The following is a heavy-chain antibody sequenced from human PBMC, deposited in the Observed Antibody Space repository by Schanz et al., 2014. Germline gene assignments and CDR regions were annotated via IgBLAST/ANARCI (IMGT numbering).Heavy chain of an antibody. D-gene: IGHD4-17*01. V-gene: IGHV3-30*14. J-gene: IGHJ4*02. CDR2: ITSDGSKK. Sequence: QVQLVESGGGVVQPGKSLRLSCAASGFTFRSYAVHWVRQTPGKGLEWMAVITSDGSKKYYADSVKGRFIISRDNSKNTLFLQMGSLRCDDAALYYCVTAQSDYDEFELDDWGQGTLVSVSS. CDR3: VTAQSDYDEFELDD. CDR1: GFTFRSYA.